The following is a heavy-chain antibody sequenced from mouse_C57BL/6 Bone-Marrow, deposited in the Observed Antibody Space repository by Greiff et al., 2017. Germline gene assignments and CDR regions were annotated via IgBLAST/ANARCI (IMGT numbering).Heavy chain of an antibody. CDR1: GYAFTNYL. J-gene: IGHJ3*01. D-gene: IGHD2-12*01. CDR2: INPGSGGT. V-gene: IGHV1-54*01. Sequence: QVQLQQSGAELVRPGTSVKVSCKASGYAFTNYLIEWVKQRPGQGLEWIGVINPGSGGTNYNEKFKGKATLTADKSSSTAYMQLSSLTSEDSAVYFCAITRRDWFAYWGQGTLVTVSA. CDR3: AITRRDWFAY.